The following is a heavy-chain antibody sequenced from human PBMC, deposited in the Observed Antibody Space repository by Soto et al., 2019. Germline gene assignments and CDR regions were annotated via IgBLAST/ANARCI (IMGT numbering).Heavy chain of an antibody. CDR1: GYTFTSYG. J-gene: IGHJ6*02. Sequence: ASVKVSCKASGYTFTSYGISWVRQAPGQGLEWMGWISAYNGNTNYVQKLQGRVTMTTDTSTSTAYMELRSLRSDDTAVYYCARDSSGWYELNYYYYGMDVWGQGTTVTVSS. CDR3: ARDSSGWYELNYYYYGMDV. CDR2: ISAYNGNT. V-gene: IGHV1-18*01. D-gene: IGHD6-19*01.